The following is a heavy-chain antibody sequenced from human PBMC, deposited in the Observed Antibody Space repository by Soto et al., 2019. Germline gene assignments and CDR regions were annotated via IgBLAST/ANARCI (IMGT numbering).Heavy chain of an antibody. V-gene: IGHV3-74*01. J-gene: IGHJ4*02. CDR1: GFTFSSYW. CDR3: VRTSLVVAAATREDY. D-gene: IGHD2-15*01. Sequence: EVQLVESGGGLVQPGGSLRLSCAASGFTFSSYWMHWVRQAPGKGLVWVSRINSDGSSTSYADYVKGRFTISRDNAKNTLYLQMTSLRAEDTAVYYCVRTSLVVAAATREDYWGQGTLVTVSS. CDR2: INSDGSST.